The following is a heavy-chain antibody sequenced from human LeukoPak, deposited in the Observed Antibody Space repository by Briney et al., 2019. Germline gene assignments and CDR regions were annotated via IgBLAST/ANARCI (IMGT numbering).Heavy chain of an antibody. V-gene: IGHV1-2*02. Sequence: GASVKVSCKASGYAFTNFYIHWVRQAPGEGLEWMGWINYDSGGTNHAQKFQDRVTMTRDMSISTVYMEGRGLTSDDTAMYFCVRDANNRDGHGFYAFDDWGQGNLVAVSS. J-gene: IGHJ4*02. D-gene: IGHD1/OR15-1a*01. CDR3: VRDANNRDGHGFYAFDD. CDR1: GYAFTNFY. CDR2: INYDSGGT.